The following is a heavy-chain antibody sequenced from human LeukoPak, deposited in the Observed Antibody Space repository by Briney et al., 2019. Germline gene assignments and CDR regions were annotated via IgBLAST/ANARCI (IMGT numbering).Heavy chain of an antibody. CDR1: DDSFSSHY. CDR3: ARDLVTVTKGFDI. CDR2: ISYTGTA. V-gene: IGHV4-59*11. J-gene: IGHJ3*02. D-gene: IGHD4-17*01. Sequence: PSETLSLTCAVSDDSFSSHYWTWIRQPPGKGLEWIGYISYTGTANYNPSLRGRVTISIDTSKNQFSLKLSSVTAADTAVYYCARDLVTVTKGFDIWGQGTMVRVSS.